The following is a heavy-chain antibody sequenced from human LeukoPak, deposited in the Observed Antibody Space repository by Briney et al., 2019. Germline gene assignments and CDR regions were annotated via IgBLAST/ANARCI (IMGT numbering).Heavy chain of an antibody. CDR2: ISAFTGNT. CDR3: ARSHWQVDYYDGMDV. Sequence: GASVKLSCKASEFTFTRHTINWIRQAPGRGLEWMGWISAFTGNTNYAQQFREKIIMTTDISTNTAHLELKSLTFDDTAVYYCARSHWQVDYYDGMDVWGRGTTVIVSS. V-gene: IGHV1-18*04. D-gene: IGHD3-16*01. J-gene: IGHJ6*04. CDR1: EFTFTRHT.